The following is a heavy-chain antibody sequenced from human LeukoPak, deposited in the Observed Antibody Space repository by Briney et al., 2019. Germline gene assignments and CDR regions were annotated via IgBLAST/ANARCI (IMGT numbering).Heavy chain of an antibody. D-gene: IGHD6-13*01. CDR1: GYSFSNYW. CDR3: ARQASSSWYSYYYMDV. Sequence: GESLKISCKGSGYSFSNYWIAWVRQMPGKGLEWMGIIYPGDSDTRYSPSFQGQVTISADKSISTAYLQWSSLKASDTAMYYCARQASSSWYSYYYMDVWGKGTTVTVSS. J-gene: IGHJ6*03. V-gene: IGHV5-51*01. CDR2: IYPGDSDT.